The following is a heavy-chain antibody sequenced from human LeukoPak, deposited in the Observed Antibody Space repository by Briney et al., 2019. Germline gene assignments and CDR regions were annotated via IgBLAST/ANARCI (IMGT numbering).Heavy chain of an antibody. J-gene: IGHJ6*03. Sequence: GGSLRLSCAASGFTFRSYSMNWVRQAPGKGLEWVSSISTSSYISYANSVKGRFTISRDNAKTALYLQMNSLRAEDTAVYYCARAPLAVAGYFYYYMDVWGKGTTVTVSS. CDR2: ISTSSYI. CDR1: GFTFRSYS. V-gene: IGHV3-21*01. D-gene: IGHD6-19*01. CDR3: ARAPLAVAGYFYYYMDV.